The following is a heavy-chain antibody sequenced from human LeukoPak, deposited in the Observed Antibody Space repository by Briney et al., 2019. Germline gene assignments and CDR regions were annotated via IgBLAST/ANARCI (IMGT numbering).Heavy chain of an antibody. CDR1: GNSW. Sequence: GGSLRLSCAAPGNSWMHWVRQVPGKGLVWVSHINSDGSWTSYADSVKGRFTISKDNAKNTVYLQMNSLRAEDTAVYYCVSFYETYWGRGTLVTVSS. D-gene: IGHD2/OR15-2a*01. V-gene: IGHV3-74*01. J-gene: IGHJ4*02. CDR3: VSFYETY. CDR2: INSDGSWT.